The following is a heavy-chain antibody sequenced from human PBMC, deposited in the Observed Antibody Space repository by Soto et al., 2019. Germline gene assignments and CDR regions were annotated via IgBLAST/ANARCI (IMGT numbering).Heavy chain of an antibody. CDR3: ARASVSGRRFDY. V-gene: IGHV1-46*03. CDR1: GYTFTSYY. J-gene: IGHJ4*02. D-gene: IGHD6-19*01. Sequence: ASVKVSCKASGYTFTSYYMHWVRQAPGQGLEWMGIINPSGGSTTYAQKFQGRVTMTRDTSTSTIYMELSSLTSEDTAVYYCARASVSGRRFDYWGEGTLVTVSS. CDR2: INPSGGST.